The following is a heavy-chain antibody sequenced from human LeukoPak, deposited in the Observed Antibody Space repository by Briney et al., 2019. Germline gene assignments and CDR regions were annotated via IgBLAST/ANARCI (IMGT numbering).Heavy chain of an antibody. V-gene: IGHV3-74*01. Sequence: PGRSLRLSCAASGFTFSSYAMHWVRQAPGKGLVWVSRIKTDGSSTYYADSVKGRFIISRDNAKNTLYLQMNSLRAEDTAVYYCARESYDSSGYYYGGGFDYWGQGTLVTVSS. J-gene: IGHJ4*02. D-gene: IGHD3-22*01. CDR3: ARESYDSSGYYYGGGFDY. CDR2: IKTDGSST. CDR1: GFTFSSYA.